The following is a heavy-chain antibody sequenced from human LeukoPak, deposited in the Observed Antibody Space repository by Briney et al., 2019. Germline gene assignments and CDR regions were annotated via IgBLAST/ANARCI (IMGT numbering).Heavy chain of an antibody. Sequence: PGGSLRLSCAASGFTFSSYAMSWVRQAPGKGLEWVSSISGNGSHTYYADSVKGRFTISRDNAKNSLYPQMNSLRAEDTAVFYCARPRSGYSFDLWGQGTLVTVSS. D-gene: IGHD5-12*01. CDR1: GFTFSSYA. J-gene: IGHJ4*02. CDR2: ISGNGSHT. CDR3: ARPRSGYSFDL. V-gene: IGHV3-21*01.